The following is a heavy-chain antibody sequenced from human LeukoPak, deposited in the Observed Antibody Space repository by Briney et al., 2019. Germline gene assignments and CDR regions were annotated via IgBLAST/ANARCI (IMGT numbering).Heavy chain of an antibody. CDR1: GFTISNYW. D-gene: IGHD3-22*01. V-gene: IGHV3-7*01. Sequence: GGSLRLSCAASGFTISNYWMSWVRQAPGKGLEWVANIKQDGSEIYYVDSVKGRFTISRDNAKNSLYLQMNSLRAEDTAVCYCASRFSVGGYYSPLGVMDVWGQGTTVTVSS. J-gene: IGHJ6*02. CDR2: IKQDGSEI. CDR3: ASRFSVGGYYSPLGVMDV.